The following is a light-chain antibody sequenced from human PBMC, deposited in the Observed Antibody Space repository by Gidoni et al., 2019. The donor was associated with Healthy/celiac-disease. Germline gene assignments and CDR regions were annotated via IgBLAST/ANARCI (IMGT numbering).Light chain of an antibody. J-gene: IGKJ1*01. CDR2: LGS. V-gene: IGKV2-28*01. CDR3: LQALQTPPT. CDR1: QSLLHSNGYNY. Sequence: IVMTKSPLSLPVTPGEPASISCRSSQSLLHSNGYNYLDWYLQNPGQSPQLLIYLGSNPATGVPDRFSGSGSGTDFTLKISLVAADYVGFYYCLQALQTPPTFXQXTKVEIK.